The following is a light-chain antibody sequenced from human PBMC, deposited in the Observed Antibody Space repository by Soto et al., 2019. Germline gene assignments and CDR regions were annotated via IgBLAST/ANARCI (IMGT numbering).Light chain of an antibody. Sequence: QSALTQPASVSGSPGQSITISCTGTSSDVGDYKYVSWYQQHPGKAPKLMIYEVSNRPSGVSNRFSGSESGNTASLTISGLQDEDEADYYCSSYTSSTTPVYVFGSGTKLTVL. CDR3: SSYTSSTTPVYV. CDR2: EVS. V-gene: IGLV2-14*01. CDR1: SSDVGDYKY. J-gene: IGLJ1*01.